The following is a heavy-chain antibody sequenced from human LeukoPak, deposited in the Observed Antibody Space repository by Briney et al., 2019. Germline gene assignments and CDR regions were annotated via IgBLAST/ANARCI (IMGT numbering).Heavy chain of an antibody. Sequence: SVKVSCKASGGTFSSYAISWVRQAPGQGLEWMGRIIPIFGTANYAQKFQGRVTITTDESTSTAYMELSSLRSEDTVVYYCARDGGGLRYAGPLDYWGQGTLVTVSS. D-gene: IGHD4-17*01. CDR3: ARDGGGLRYAGPLDY. CDR1: GGTFSSYA. J-gene: IGHJ4*02. V-gene: IGHV1-69*05. CDR2: IIPIFGTA.